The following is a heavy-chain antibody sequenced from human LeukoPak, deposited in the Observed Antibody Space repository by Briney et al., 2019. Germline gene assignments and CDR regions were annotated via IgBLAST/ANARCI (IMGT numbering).Heavy chain of an antibody. V-gene: IGHV4-59*01. CDR2: IYYSGST. D-gene: IGHD4-11*01. CDR3: AREHSNYVRNNWFDP. Sequence: PSETLSLTCTVSGGSISSYYWSWLRQPPGKGLEWIGYIYYSGSTNHNPSLKSRVTISVDTSKNQFSLKLSSVTAADTAVYYCAREHSNYVRNNWFDPWGQGTLVTVSS. CDR1: GGSISSYY. J-gene: IGHJ5*02.